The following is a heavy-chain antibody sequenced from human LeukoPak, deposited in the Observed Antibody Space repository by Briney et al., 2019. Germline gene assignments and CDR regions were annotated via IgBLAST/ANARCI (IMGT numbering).Heavy chain of an antibody. CDR1: GFTVSSNY. J-gene: IGHJ2*01. CDR2: IYSGGST. CDR3: ARASFGGDWLYFDL. V-gene: IGHV3-66*01. D-gene: IGHD2-21*02. Sequence: GGSLRLSCAASGFTVSSNYMSWVRQAPAKGVEWVSVIYSGGSTYYADSVKGRFTVSRDNSKNTLYLQMNSLRAEDTAVYYCARASFGGDWLYFDLWGRGTLVTVSS.